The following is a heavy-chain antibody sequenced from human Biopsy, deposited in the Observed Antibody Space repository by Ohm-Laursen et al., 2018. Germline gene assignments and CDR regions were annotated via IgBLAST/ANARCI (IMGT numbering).Heavy chain of an antibody. V-gene: IGHV1-8*01. CDR2: MSPNTGNT. J-gene: IGHJ4*02. D-gene: IGHD1-26*01. CDR1: GYTFTSRD. Sequence: SVKVSCKASGYTFTSRDINWVRQATGQGLEWMGWMSPNTGNTVYAQRFQDRVTMTSDTSTGTAYMELTSLTSDDTAVYFCAKWETTLGRSLDSWGQGTLVAVSS. CDR3: AKWETTLGRSLDS.